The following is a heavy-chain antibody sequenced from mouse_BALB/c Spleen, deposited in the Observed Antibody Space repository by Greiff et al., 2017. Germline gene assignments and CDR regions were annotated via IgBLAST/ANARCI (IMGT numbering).Heavy chain of an antibody. Sequence: DVKLVESGGGLVKPGGSLKLSCAASGFTFSSYAMSWVRQTPEKRLEWVASISSGGSTYYPDSVKGRFTISRDNARNILYLQMSSLRSEDTAMYYCARGGRYGNYVGYAMDYWGQGTSVTVSS. J-gene: IGHJ4*01. CDR1: GFTFSSYA. D-gene: IGHD2-10*02. CDR3: ARGGRYGNYVGYAMDY. V-gene: IGHV5-6-5*01. CDR2: ISSGGST.